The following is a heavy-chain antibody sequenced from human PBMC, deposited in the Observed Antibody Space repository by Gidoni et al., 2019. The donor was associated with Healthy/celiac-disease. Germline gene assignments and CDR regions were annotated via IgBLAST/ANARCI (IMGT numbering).Heavy chain of an antibody. V-gene: IGHV3-30-3*01. Sequence: QVQLVESGGGVVQPGRSLRLSCAASGFTFSSYAMHWVRQAPGKGLEWVAVISYDGSNKYYADSVKGRFTISRDNSKNTLYLQMNSLRAEDTAVYYCARDLIVVVVAATDWYFDLWGRGTLVTVSS. D-gene: IGHD2-15*01. J-gene: IGHJ2*01. CDR1: GFTFSSYA. CDR2: ISYDGSNK. CDR3: ARDLIVVVVAATDWYFDL.